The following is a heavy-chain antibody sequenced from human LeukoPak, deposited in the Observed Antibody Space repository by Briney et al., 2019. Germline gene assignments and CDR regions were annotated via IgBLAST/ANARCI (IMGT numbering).Heavy chain of an antibody. J-gene: IGHJ6*03. CDR2: ISGSGGST. D-gene: IGHD5-18*01. CDR3: AKAVSLSGYSYGYFHYYYYYMDV. V-gene: IGHV3-23*01. CDR1: GFTFSSYA. Sequence: GGSLRLSCAASGFTFSSYAMSWVRQDPGKGLEWVSAISGSGGSTYYADSVKGRFTISRDNSKNTLYLQMNSLRAEDTAVYYCAKAVSLSGYSYGYFHYYYYYMDVWGKGTTVTVSS.